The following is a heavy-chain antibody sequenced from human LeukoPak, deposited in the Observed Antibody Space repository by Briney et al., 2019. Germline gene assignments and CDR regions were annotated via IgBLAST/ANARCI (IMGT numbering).Heavy chain of an antibody. V-gene: IGHV4-59*01. CDR1: GGSISSYY. Sequence: SETLSLTCTVSGGSISSYYWSWIRQPPGKGLEWIGYIYYSGSTNYNPSLKSRVTISVDTSKNQFSLKLSSVTAADTAVYYCARGGDGYPPVASKYYYYGMDVWGQGTTVTVSS. J-gene: IGHJ6*02. D-gene: IGHD5-24*01. CDR3: ARGGDGYPPVASKYYYYGMDV. CDR2: IYYSGST.